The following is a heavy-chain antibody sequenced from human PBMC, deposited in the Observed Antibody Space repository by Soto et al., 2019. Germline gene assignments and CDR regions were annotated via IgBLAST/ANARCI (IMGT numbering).Heavy chain of an antibody. V-gene: IGHV3-53*01. J-gene: IGHJ3*01. D-gene: IGHD1-1*01. Sequence: DVQLVESGGGLIQPGESLRLSCVAFGLTVSGTKYVAWVRQAPGKGLEWVSALYDVFGSFYADSVKGRFTTSSDRSRNTVNLQMNDLRPDDTAVNYCASWRKREHAFDVWGQGTTVIVSP. CDR3: ASWRKREHAFDV. CDR1: GLTVSGTKY. CDR2: LYDVFGS.